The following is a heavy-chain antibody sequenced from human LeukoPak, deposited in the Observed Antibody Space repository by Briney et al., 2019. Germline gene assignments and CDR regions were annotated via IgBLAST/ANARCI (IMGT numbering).Heavy chain of an antibody. CDR1: GFTFTSSA. CDR2: IVVGSGNT. J-gene: IGHJ3*02. D-gene: IGHD3-22*01. V-gene: IGHV1-58*02. Sequence: GTSVKVSCKASGFTFTSSAMQWVRPARGQRLEWIGWIVVGSGNTNYAQKFQERVTITRDMSTSTAYMELSSLRSEDTAVYYCAAVVSDDSSGYYYALDAFDIWGQGTMVTVSS. CDR3: AAVVSDDSSGYYYALDAFDI.